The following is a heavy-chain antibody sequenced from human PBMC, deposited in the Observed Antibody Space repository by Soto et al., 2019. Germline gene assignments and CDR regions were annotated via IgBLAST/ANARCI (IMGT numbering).Heavy chain of an antibody. CDR2: IYYSGST. V-gene: IGHV4-39*01. CDR3: ARCVIAVAGTDYYYGMDV. J-gene: IGHJ6*02. D-gene: IGHD6-19*01. CDR1: GGSISSSSYY. Sequence: SETLSLTCTVSGGSISSSSYYWGWIRQPPGKGLEWIGSIYYSGSTYYNPSLKSRVTISVDTSKNQFSLKLSSVTAADTAVYYCARCVIAVAGTDYYYGMDVWGQGTTVT.